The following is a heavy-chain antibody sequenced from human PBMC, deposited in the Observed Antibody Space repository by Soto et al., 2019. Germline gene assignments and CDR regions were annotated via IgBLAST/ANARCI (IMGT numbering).Heavy chain of an antibody. V-gene: IGHV4-34*01. CDR2: INHSGST. CDR3: AREGTMVRGGYYYYYMDV. Sequence: PSETLSLTCAVYGGSFSGYYWSWIRQPPGKELEWIGEINHSGSTNYNPSLKSRVTISVDTSKNQFSLKLSSVTAADTAVYYCAREGTMVRGGYYYYYMDVWGKGTTVTVSS. D-gene: IGHD3-10*01. J-gene: IGHJ6*03. CDR1: GGSFSGYY.